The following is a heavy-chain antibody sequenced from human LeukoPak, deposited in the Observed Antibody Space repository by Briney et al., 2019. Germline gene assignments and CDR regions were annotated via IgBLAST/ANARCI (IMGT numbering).Heavy chain of an antibody. CDR1: GYTLTELS. CDR3: ARVSKGYCSSTSCPGDYYYYYMDV. Sequence: ASVKVSCKVSGYTLTELSMHWVRQAPGKGLEWMGGFDPEDGETIYAQKFQGRVTMTEDTSTDTAYMELSSLRSDDTAVYYCARVSKGYCSSTSCPGDYYYYYMDVWGKGTTVTVSS. V-gene: IGHV1-24*01. D-gene: IGHD2-2*01. J-gene: IGHJ6*03. CDR2: FDPEDGET.